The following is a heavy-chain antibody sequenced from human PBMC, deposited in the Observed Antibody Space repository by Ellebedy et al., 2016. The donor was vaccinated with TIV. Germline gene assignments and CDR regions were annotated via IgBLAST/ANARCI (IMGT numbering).Heavy chain of an antibody. CDR3: ARDWCSSSSCYERSFDY. CDR1: GFTFSSYA. J-gene: IGHJ4*02. Sequence: GGSLRLXCAASGFTFSSYAMHWVRQAPGKGLVWVAVIYYDGSNKYYADSVKGRFTISRDNSENTVYLQMDSLRAEDTAVYYCARDWCSSSSCYERSFDYWGQGTLVTVSS. V-gene: IGHV3-33*01. CDR2: IYYDGSNK. D-gene: IGHD2-2*01.